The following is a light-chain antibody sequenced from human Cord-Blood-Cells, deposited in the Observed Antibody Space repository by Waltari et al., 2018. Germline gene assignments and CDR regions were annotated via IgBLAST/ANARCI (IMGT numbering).Light chain of an antibody. V-gene: IGLV2-8*01. CDR2: EVS. CDR1: GSDVGGYNY. CDR3: SSYAGSNNYV. J-gene: IGLJ1*01. Sequence: QSALTQPPSASGSPGQSVTTSCTGTGSDVGGYNYVSWYQQHPAKAPKLMIYEVSKRPSGVPDRFSGSKSGNTASLTVSGLQAEDEADYYCSSYAGSNNYVFGTGTKVTVL.